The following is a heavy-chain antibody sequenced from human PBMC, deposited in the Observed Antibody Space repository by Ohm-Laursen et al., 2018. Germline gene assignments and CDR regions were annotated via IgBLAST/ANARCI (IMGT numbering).Heavy chain of an antibody. D-gene: IGHD2/OR15-2a*01. CDR3: ARTRNFQPYDV. CDR1: GFTFSNAW. V-gene: IGHV3-15*01. J-gene: IGHJ3*01. Sequence: SLRLSCSASGFTFSNAWMSWVRQAPGKGLEWVGRIKRKADGETTDYAAPVKNRLTISRDDSKNTLYLQMNSLKTEDTAVYYCARTRNFQPYDVWGQGTMVIVSS. CDR2: IKRKADGETT.